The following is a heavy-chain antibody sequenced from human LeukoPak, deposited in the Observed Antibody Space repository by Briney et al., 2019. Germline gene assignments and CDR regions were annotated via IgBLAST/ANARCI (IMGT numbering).Heavy chain of an antibody. CDR3: AKDGQKYSGSYPGFDY. V-gene: IGHV3-9*01. Sequence: GGSLRLSCAASGFTFDDYAMHWVRHAPGKGLEWVSGISWNSGSIGYADSVKGRFTISRDNAKNSLYLQMNSLRAEDTALYYCAKDGQKYSGSYPGFDYWGQGTLVTVSS. J-gene: IGHJ4*02. CDR1: GFTFDDYA. CDR2: ISWNSGSI. D-gene: IGHD1-26*01.